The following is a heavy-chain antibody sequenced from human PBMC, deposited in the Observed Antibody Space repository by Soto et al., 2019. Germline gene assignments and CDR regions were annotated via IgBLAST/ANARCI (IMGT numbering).Heavy chain of an antibody. CDR1: GFTFSSYA. CDR2: ISGSGGST. Sequence: GSLRLSCAASGFTFSSYAMSWVRQAPGKGLEWVSAISGSGGSTYYADSVKGRFTISRDNSKNTLYLQMNSLRAEDTAVYYCAKHRITMIVVVTYFDYWGQGTLVTVSS. CDR3: AKHRITMIVVVTYFDY. J-gene: IGHJ4*02. V-gene: IGHV3-23*01. D-gene: IGHD3-22*01.